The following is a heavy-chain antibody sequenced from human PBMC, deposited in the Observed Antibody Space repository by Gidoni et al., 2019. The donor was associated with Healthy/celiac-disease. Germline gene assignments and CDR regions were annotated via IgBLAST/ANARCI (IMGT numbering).Heavy chain of an antibody. J-gene: IGHJ3*02. CDR2: IYYSGST. Sequence: QVQLQESGPGLVKPSETLSLTCTVSGGSVSSGSYYWSWIRQPPGKGLEWIGYIYYSGSTNYNPSLKSRVTISVDTSKNQFSLKLSSVTAADTAVYYCARDRGIVGAPHIWGQGTMVTVSS. V-gene: IGHV4-61*01. CDR1: GGSVSSGSYY. D-gene: IGHD1-26*01. CDR3: ARDRGIVGAPHI.